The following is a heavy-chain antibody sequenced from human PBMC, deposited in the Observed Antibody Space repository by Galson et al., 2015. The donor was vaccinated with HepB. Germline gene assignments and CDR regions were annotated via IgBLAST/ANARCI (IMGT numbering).Heavy chain of an antibody. CDR3: AKVWWGLSATADY. D-gene: IGHD1-26*01. CDR2: ISTSGATT. CDR1: GLIFSNYA. Sequence: SLRLSCAASGLIFSNYAMSWVRQAPGKGLDWVSSISTSGATTHYADSVKGRFTISRDNSKNTLYLQMNSLRADDTAVYYCAKVWWGLSATADYWGQGTLVTVSS. J-gene: IGHJ4*02. V-gene: IGHV3-23*01.